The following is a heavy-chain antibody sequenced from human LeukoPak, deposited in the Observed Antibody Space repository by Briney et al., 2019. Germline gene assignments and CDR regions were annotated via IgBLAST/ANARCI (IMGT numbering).Heavy chain of an antibody. CDR3: ARVGVGSYNWFDP. V-gene: IGHV3-7*01. J-gene: IGHJ5*02. D-gene: IGHD2-15*01. CDR1: GFTFSSYW. Sequence: GGSLRLSCAASGFTFSSYWMSWVRQAPGKGLEWVANIKQDGSEKYYVDSVKGRFTISRDNAKNTLYLQMNSLRAEDTAVYYCARVGVGSYNWFDPWGQGTMVTVSS. CDR2: IKQDGSEK.